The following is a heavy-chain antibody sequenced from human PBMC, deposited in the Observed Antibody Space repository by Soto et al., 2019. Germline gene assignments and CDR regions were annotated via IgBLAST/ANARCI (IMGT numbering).Heavy chain of an antibody. V-gene: IGHV3-30-3*01. Sequence: QVQLVESGGGVVQPGRSLRLSCAASGFTFSSYAMHWVRQAPGKGLEWVAVISYDGSNKYYADSVKGRFTISRDNSKNTLYLQMNSLRAEDAAVYHCARDRITIFGVVTGDGMDVWGQGTTVTVSS. CDR2: ISYDGSNK. J-gene: IGHJ6*02. CDR3: ARDRITIFGVVTGDGMDV. D-gene: IGHD3-3*01. CDR1: GFTFSSYA.